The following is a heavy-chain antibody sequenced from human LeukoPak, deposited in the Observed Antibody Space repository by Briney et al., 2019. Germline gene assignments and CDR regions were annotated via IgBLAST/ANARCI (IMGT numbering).Heavy chain of an antibody. Sequence: GGSLRLSCAASGFTFTDYYMSWIRQAPGKELEWVSYISSGGTAIYSADSVKGRFTISRDSSKNSLYLQMNSLRAEDTAVYYCARRDSRYYFDYWGQGTLVTVSS. CDR1: GFTFTDYY. V-gene: IGHV3-11*01. J-gene: IGHJ4*02. CDR3: ARRDSRYYFDY. CDR2: ISSGGTAI. D-gene: IGHD3-22*01.